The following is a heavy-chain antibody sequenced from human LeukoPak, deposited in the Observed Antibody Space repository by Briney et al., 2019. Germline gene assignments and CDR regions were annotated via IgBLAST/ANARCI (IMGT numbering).Heavy chain of an antibody. V-gene: IGHV1-2*06. J-gene: IGHJ4*02. Sequence: ASVKVSCKASGYTFTGYHIHWVRQAPGQGLEWMGRINPYSGDTNFAQKFQGRVTMPRDTSITTAYMHLSTLTPDDTAVYFCARDQGSLTRSWYTGYWGQGTQVTVSS. CDR1: GYTFTGYH. CDR3: ARDQGSLTRSWYTGY. D-gene: IGHD6-13*01. CDR2: INPYSGDT.